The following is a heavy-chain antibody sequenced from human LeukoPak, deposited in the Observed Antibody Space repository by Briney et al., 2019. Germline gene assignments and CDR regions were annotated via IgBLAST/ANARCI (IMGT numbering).Heavy chain of an antibody. CDR1: GGSVSSGFYY. Sequence: SETLSLTCTVSGGSVSSGFYYWSWIRQPAGKGLEWIGRIYTSGSTNYNPSLKSRVTISVDTSKNQFSLKLRSVTATDTAVYYCARALDDAFGIWGQGTKVTVSS. CDR2: IYTSGST. D-gene: IGHD3-3*01. J-gene: IGHJ3*02. CDR3: ARALDDAFGI. V-gene: IGHV4-61*02.